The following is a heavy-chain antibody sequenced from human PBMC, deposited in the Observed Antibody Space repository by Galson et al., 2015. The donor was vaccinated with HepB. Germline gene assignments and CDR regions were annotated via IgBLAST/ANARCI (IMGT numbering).Heavy chain of an antibody. Sequence: SLRLSCAASGFTVSSNYMSWVRQAPGKGLEWVSVIYSGDSTYYADSVKGRFTISRDNSKNTLYLQMNSLRAEDTAVYYCARPLYSSSWSPFEYWGQGTLVTVSS. CDR3: ARPLYSSSWSPFEY. J-gene: IGHJ4*02. CDR1: GFTVSSNY. D-gene: IGHD6-13*01. V-gene: IGHV3-53*01. CDR2: IYSGDST.